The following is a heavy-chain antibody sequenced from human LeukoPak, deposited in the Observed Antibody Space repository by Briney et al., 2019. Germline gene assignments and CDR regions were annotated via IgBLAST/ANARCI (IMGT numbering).Heavy chain of an antibody. CDR3: ARERLIAGATVFDY. V-gene: IGHV4-59*11. J-gene: IGHJ4*02. D-gene: IGHD1-26*01. Sequence: PSETLSLTCTVSGDSISRHYWSWIRQPPGKGLEWIGCIYCSGSTSYNLSLKSRVTISVDTSNNQFSLKLTSMTAADTALYFCARERLIAGATVFDYWGQGTLVTVSS. CDR2: IYCSGST. CDR1: GDSISRHY.